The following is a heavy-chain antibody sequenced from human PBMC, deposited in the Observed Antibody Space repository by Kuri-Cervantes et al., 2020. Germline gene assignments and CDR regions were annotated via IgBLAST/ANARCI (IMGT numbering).Heavy chain of an antibody. CDR1: GGSFSDYY. J-gene: IGHJ5*02. Sequence: ESLKISCDVYGGSFSDYYWSWIRQSPGKGLEWIGEINHSGGTNYNPSLKSRFTISVDRSTNQFSLKLTSVTAADTAVYYCARQRAGELGDEDWFDPWGQGTLVTVS. D-gene: IGHD1-26*01. CDR2: INHSGGT. CDR3: ARQRAGELGDEDWFDP. V-gene: IGHV4-34*01.